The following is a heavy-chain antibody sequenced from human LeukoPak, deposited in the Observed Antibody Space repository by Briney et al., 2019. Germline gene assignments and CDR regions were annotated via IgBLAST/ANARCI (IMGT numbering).Heavy chain of an antibody. V-gene: IGHV3-7*01. CDR1: GFIFSSSW. D-gene: IGHD6-19*01. CDR3: ATQSSGCPYH. J-gene: IGHJ5*02. Sequence: GGSLRLSCEASGFIFSSSWMTWVRQAPGKGLEWVANIKRDGSAIHYVDSVKGRFTISRDNAKNSLYLQMNSLRAEDTAVYYCATQSSGCPYHWGQGTLVTVSS. CDR2: IKRDGSAI.